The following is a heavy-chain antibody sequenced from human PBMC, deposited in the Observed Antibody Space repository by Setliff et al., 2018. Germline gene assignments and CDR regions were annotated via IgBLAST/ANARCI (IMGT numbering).Heavy chain of an antibody. J-gene: IGHJ4*02. CDR1: GYTFTGYY. CDR3: ARRRYYYDSSGYRWGGFYFDY. CDR2: INPNSGGT. V-gene: IGHV1-2*04. Sequence: ASVKVSCKASGYTFTGYYMHWVRQAPGQGLEWMGWINPNSGGTNYAQKFQGWVTMTWDTSISTAYMELSRLRSDDTAVYYCARRRYYYDSSGYRWGGFYFDYWGQGTLVTVSS. D-gene: IGHD3-22*01.